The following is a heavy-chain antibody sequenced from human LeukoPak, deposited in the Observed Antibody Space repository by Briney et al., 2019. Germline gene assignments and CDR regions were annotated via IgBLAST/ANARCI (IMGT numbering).Heavy chain of an antibody. V-gene: IGHV4-34*01. D-gene: IGHD3-9*01. J-gene: IGHJ5*02. CDR2: INHSGST. CDR1: GGSFSGYY. Sequence: PSETLSLTCAVYGGSFSGYYWSWIRQPPGKGLEWIGEINHSGSTNYSPSLKSRVTISVDTSKNQFSLKLSSVTAADTAVYYCARRLRYFDWLTYNWFDPWGQGTLVTVSS. CDR3: ARRLRYFDWLTYNWFDP.